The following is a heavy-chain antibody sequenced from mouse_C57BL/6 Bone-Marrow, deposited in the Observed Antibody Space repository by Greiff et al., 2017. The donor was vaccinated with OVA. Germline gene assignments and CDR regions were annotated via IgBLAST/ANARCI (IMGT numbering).Heavy chain of an antibody. CDR3: VRGNYGSSPFAY. V-gene: IGHV10-3*01. D-gene: IGHD1-1*01. CDR1: GFTFNTYA. CDR2: IRSKSSNYAS. Sequence: EVQLVESGGGLVQPKGSLKLSCAASGFTFNTYAMHWVRQAPGKGLEWVARIRSKSSNYASYYADSVKDRYTISRDDSQSMLYLQMNNLKTEDTAMYYCVRGNYGSSPFAYWGQGTLVTVSA. J-gene: IGHJ3*01.